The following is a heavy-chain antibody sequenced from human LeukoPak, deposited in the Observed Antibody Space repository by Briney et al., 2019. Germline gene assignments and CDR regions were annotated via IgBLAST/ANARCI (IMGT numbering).Heavy chain of an antibody. CDR3: ARVEGDCSSTSCYAGLFDY. CDR2: MNPNSGNT. CDR1: GYTFTSYD. J-gene: IGHJ4*02. V-gene: IGHV1-8*01. Sequence: ASVKVSCKASGYTFTSYDINWVRQATGQGLEWMGLMNPNSGNTGYAQKFQGRVTMTRNTSISTAYMELSSLRSEDTAVYYCARVEGDCSSTSCYAGLFDYWGQGTLVTVSS. D-gene: IGHD2-2*01.